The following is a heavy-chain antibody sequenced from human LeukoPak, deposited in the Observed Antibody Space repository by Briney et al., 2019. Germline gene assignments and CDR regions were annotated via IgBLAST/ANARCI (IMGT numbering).Heavy chain of an antibody. CDR2: IDTSGGT. CDR3: AREGFCGSDDCPANFGL. J-gene: IGHJ2*01. V-gene: IGHV3-13*04. D-gene: IGHD2-21*01. CDR1: GFTFSSYD. Sequence: GGSLRLSCAASGFTFSSYDLHWVRQATGKGLEWVSTIDTSGGTYYPDSVRGRFTISRDNARNTFYIQMDSLRAGDTAVYYCAREGFCGSDDCPANFGLWGRGTLVTVSS.